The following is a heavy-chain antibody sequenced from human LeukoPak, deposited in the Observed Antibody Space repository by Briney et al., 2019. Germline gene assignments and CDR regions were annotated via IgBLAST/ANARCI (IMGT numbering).Heavy chain of an antibody. V-gene: IGHV3-23*01. CDR1: GFTVSTFG. Sequence: PGGSLRLSCAASGFTVSTFGMSWVRQAPGKGLEWVSAISGSGGSTYYADSVKGRFTISRDNSKNTLYLQMNSLRAEDTAVYYCAKDAVNYYFDYWGQGTLVTVSS. D-gene: IGHD4-11*01. J-gene: IGHJ4*02. CDR3: AKDAVNYYFDY. CDR2: ISGSGGST.